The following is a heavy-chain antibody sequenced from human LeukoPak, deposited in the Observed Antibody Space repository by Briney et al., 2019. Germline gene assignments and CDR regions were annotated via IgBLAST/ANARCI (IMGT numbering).Heavy chain of an antibody. Sequence: SETLSLTCTVSGGSISSYYWSWIRQPAGKGLEWIGRIYTSGSTNYNPSLKSRVTMSVDTSKNQFSLKLSSVTAADTAVYYCARLPGAAAGTLPDAFDIWGQGTMVTVSS. V-gene: IGHV4-4*07. CDR1: GGSISSYY. D-gene: IGHD6-13*01. CDR2: IYTSGST. CDR3: ARLPGAAAGTLPDAFDI. J-gene: IGHJ3*02.